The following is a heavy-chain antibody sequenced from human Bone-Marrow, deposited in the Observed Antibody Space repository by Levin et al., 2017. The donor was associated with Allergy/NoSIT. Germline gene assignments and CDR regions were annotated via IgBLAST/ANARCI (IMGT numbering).Heavy chain of an antibody. D-gene: IGHD5-12*01. CDR2: IYPDDSDT. CDR1: GYMFTKYW. V-gene: IGHV5-51*01. Sequence: LGESLKISCQTSGYMFTKYWIAWVRQMPGKGLEWMGTIYPDDSDTRYRSTFEGLVDISVDKSTNTAYLQWTSLRMSDTGMYFCAKSIYRGYENDAFDLWGQGTMVAVSS. CDR3: AKSIYRGYENDAFDL. J-gene: IGHJ3*01.